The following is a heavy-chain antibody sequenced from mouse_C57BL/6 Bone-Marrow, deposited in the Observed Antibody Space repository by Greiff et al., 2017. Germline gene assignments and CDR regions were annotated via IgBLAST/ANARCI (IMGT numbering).Heavy chain of an antibody. CDR2: IDPENGDT. Sequence: EVQLQQSGAELVRPGASVKLSCTASGFNIKDDYMHWVKQRPEQGLEWIGWIDPENGDTEYASKFQGKATITADTSSNTAYLQLSSLTSEDTAVYYCTPFYGNYAMDYWGKGTSVTVSS. CDR1: GFNIKDDY. V-gene: IGHV14-4*01. CDR3: TPFYGNYAMDY. D-gene: IGHD2-10*01. J-gene: IGHJ4*01.